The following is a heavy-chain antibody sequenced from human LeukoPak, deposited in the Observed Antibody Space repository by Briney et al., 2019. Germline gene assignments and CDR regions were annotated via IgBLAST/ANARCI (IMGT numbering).Heavy chain of an antibody. Sequence: GASVKVSCKASGYTFTSYGISWVRQAPGQGLEWMGGIIPIFGTANYAQKFQGRVTITADESTSTAYMELSSLRSEDTAVYYCAREDTYYYGSGSPNGGQGTLVTVSS. V-gene: IGHV1-69*13. CDR3: AREDTYYYGSGSPN. D-gene: IGHD3-10*01. J-gene: IGHJ4*02. CDR1: GYTFTSYG. CDR2: IIPIFGTA.